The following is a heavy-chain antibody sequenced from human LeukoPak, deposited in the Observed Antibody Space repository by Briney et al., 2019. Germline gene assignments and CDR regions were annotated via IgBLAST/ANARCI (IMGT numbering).Heavy chain of an antibody. V-gene: IGHV4-31*03. CDR2: IYYSGKT. CDR3: ARVYGANPPDA. Sequence: SETLSLTCTVSGGSISSGGYYWSWIRQHPGKGLEWIGCIYYSGKTYDSPSLRSRVTISVDTSKNQFSLKLSSVTAADTAVYYCARVYGANPPDAWGQGTLVTVSS. J-gene: IGHJ5*02. CDR1: GGSISSGGYY. D-gene: IGHD4-17*01.